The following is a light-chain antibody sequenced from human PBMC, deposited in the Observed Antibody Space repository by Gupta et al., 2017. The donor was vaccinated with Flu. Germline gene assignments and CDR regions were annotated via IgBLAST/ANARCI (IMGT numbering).Light chain of an antibody. J-gene: IGKJ1*01. CDR3: QQYNKWPTWT. V-gene: IGKV3-15*01. CDR2: GAF. CDR1: QSVNTN. Sequence: ILMTQSPPTLSVSPGERVTLPCRASQSVNTNLAWYQQKSGQAPRLLIYGAFVRATGIPARFSASGSETTFTLTISSLQSEDFAVYYCQQYNKWPTWTFGQGTKVEFK.